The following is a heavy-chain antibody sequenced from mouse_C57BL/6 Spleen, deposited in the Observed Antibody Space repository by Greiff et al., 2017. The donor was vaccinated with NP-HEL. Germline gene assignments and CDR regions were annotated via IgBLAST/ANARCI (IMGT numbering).Heavy chain of an antibody. D-gene: IGHD2-1*01. J-gene: IGHJ4*01. V-gene: IGHV1-55*01. CDR1: GYTFTSYW. CDR3: ARYGGNSDYAMDY. Sequence: VQLQQPGAELVKPGASVKMSCKASGYTFTSYWITWVKQRPGQGLEWIGDIYPGSGSTNYNEKFKSKATLTVDTSSSTAYMQLSSLTSEDSAVYYCARYGGNSDYAMDYWGQGTSVTVSS. CDR2: IYPGSGST.